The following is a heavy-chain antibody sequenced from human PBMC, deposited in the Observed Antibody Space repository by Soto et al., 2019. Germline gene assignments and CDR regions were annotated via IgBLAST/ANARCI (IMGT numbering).Heavy chain of an antibody. CDR3: ARGEVERRGYSYGYTDY. CDR1: GFTFDDYG. V-gene: IGHV3-20*01. Sequence: EVQLVESGGGVVRPGGSLRLSCAASGFTFDDYGMSWVRQAPGKGLEWVSGINWNGGSTGYADSVKGRFTISRDNAKNSLYLQMNSLRAEDTALYHCARGEVERRGYSYGYTDYWGQGTLVTVSS. D-gene: IGHD5-18*01. J-gene: IGHJ4*02. CDR2: INWNGGST.